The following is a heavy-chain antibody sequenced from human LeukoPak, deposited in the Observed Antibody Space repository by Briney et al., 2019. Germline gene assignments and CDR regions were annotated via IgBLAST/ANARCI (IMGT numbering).Heavy chain of an antibody. CDR2: IYTSGST. CDR1: GGSISSYY. J-gene: IGHJ6*03. CDR3: ARVYYYGSGSYYYMDV. V-gene: IGHV4-4*07. Sequence: SETLSLTCTVSGGSISSYYWSWIRQPAGKGLEWIGRIYTSGSTNYNPSLKSRVTMSVDTSKNQFSLKLSSVTAADTAVYYCARVYYYGSGSYYYMDVWGKGTTVTVSS. D-gene: IGHD3-10*01.